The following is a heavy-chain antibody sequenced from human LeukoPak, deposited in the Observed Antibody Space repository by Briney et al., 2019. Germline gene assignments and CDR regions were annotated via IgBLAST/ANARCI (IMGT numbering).Heavy chain of an antibody. V-gene: IGHV3-33*01. CDR3: ARDRCTNGVCYYDY. CDR1: GFTFSSYG. J-gene: IGHJ4*02. Sequence: GRSLRLSCAASGFTFSSYGMHWVRQAPGKGLEWVAVIWYDGSIKYYGDSVKGRFTISRDNPKDTLYLQMNSLRAEDTAVYYCARDRCTNGVCYYDYWGQGTLVTVSS. CDR2: IWYDGSIK. D-gene: IGHD2-8*01.